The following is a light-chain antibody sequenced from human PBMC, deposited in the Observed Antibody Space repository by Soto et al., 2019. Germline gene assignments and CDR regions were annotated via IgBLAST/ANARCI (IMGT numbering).Light chain of an antibody. CDR1: QSVRSY. V-gene: IGKV3-11*01. J-gene: IGKJ5*01. CDR2: DAS. Sequence: EIVLTQSPVTLSLSPGERATLSCRASQSVRSYLAWYQVNPGQAPRLLIYDASSRAAGVPARFSGSGSGTDFTLTISSLEPEDFARYYCHQRNSLPLITFGQGTRREIK. CDR3: HQRNSLPLIT.